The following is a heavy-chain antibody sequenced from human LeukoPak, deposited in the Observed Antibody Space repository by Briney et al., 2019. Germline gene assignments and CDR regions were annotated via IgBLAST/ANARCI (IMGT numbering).Heavy chain of an antibody. V-gene: IGHV3-48*03. Sequence: GGSLRLSCSASGFTFSSFEMDWVRQAPGKGLEWISYMSSRDNTRYYAESVRGRFTMSRDNAKNTLSLQMNSLRAEDTALYYCARTTYSGSYYRWFDPWGQGTLVTVSS. D-gene: IGHD1-26*01. CDR1: GFTFSSFE. CDR3: ARTTYSGSYYRWFDP. J-gene: IGHJ5*02. CDR2: MSSRDNTR.